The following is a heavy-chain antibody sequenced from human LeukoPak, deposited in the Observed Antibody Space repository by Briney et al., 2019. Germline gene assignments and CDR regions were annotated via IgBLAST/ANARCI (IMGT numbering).Heavy chain of an antibody. CDR1: GFTFSSYA. Sequence: GRSLRLSCAASGFTFSSYAMHWVRQAPGKGLEWVSYISSSSSTIYYADSVKGRFTISRDNAKNSLYLQMNSLRAEDTAVYYCARDLGAIVYWGQGTLVTVSS. V-gene: IGHV3-48*04. D-gene: IGHD3-3*01. J-gene: IGHJ4*02. CDR3: ARDLGAIVY. CDR2: ISSSSSTI.